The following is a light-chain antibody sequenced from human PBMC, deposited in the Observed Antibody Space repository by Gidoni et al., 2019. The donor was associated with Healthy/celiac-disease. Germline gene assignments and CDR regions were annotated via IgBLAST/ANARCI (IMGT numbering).Light chain of an antibody. CDR1: QSISSW. CDR2: KAS. V-gene: IGKV1-5*03. Sequence: IQMTQSPSTLSASVGDRVTITCRASQSISSWLAWYQKKPGKATKLMIYKASSLESGVPSRCSGSGSGTEFTITISSLQPDDFATYYCQQYNSYSRSFGQGTKLEIK. J-gene: IGKJ2*03. CDR3: QQYNSYSRS.